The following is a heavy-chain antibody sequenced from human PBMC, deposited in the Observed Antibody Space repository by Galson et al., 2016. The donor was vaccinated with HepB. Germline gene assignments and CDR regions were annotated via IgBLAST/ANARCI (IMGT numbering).Heavy chain of an antibody. CDR2: IYSGGST. J-gene: IGHJ6*03. CDR3: ARGQYDFWSGSHYQMDV. D-gene: IGHD3-3*01. V-gene: IGHV3-53*01. Sequence: SLRLSCAVSGFIVNNYYMSWVRQAPGKGLEWVSVIYSGGSTYYADSVKDRFIISRDNSNNTLYLQLNSLRVEDTAVYYCARGQYDFWSGSHYQMDVWGKGTTVIVSS. CDR1: GFIVNNYY.